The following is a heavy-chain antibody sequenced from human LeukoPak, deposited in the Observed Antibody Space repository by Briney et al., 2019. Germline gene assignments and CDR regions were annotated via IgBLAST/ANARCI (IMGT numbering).Heavy chain of an antibody. Sequence: PGGSLRLSCAASGFTFSSYAMSWVRQAPGKGLEWVSAISGSGGSTYYADSVKGRFTISRDNSKNTLYLQMNSLRAEDTAVYYCAAGVVPAAIQDYYYYYMDVWGKGTTVTVSS. D-gene: IGHD2-2*02. V-gene: IGHV3-23*01. J-gene: IGHJ6*03. CDR1: GFTFSSYA. CDR2: ISGSGGST. CDR3: AAGVVPAAIQDYYYYYMDV.